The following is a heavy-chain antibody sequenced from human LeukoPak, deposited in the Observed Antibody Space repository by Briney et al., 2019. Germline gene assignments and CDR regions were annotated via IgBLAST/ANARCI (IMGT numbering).Heavy chain of an antibody. CDR2: IYYSGST. CDR1: GGSISTYY. Sequence: SETLSLTCTVSGGSISTYYWSWIRQPPGKGLEWIGCIYYSGSTNYNSSLKSRVTISVDTSKNHFSLKLSSLTAADTAVYYCARDGSGSNFQHWGQGTLVTVSS. D-gene: IGHD6-19*01. J-gene: IGHJ1*01. CDR3: ARDGSGSNFQH. V-gene: IGHV4-59*01.